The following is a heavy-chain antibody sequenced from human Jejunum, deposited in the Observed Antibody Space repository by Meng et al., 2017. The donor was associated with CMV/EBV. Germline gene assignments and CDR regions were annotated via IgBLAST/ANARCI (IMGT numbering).Heavy chain of an antibody. CDR1: GNTFNPFY. J-gene: IGHJ4*02. Sequence: SCKASGNTFNPFYLHWVRQAPGQGLEWMGWVNPNNGGTDYAQKFQGRVIMTSDTSISTVYMELSRLTFDDTAVYYCARGPWGFDLWGQGTLVTVSS. CDR3: ARGPWGFDL. V-gene: IGHV1-2*02. D-gene: IGHD7-27*01. CDR2: VNPNNGGT.